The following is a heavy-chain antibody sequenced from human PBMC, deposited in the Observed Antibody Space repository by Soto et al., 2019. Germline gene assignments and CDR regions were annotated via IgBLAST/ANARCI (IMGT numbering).Heavy chain of an antibody. CDR2: INPSVGRT. CDR3: SRAPPEHAISDV. CDR1: GYSFTLFY. Sequence: QVRLVQSGAEVRKSGASVKVSCKASGYSFTLFYIHWMRQAPGQGPEWMGIINPSVGRTSYAQKFQDRVTMTRDTATSTVYMELRSLRADDTATYYCSRAPPEHAISDVWGQGTLVTVSS. V-gene: IGHV1-46*01. J-gene: IGHJ1*01.